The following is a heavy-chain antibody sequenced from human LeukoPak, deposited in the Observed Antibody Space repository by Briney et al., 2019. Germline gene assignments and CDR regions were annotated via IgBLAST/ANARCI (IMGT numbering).Heavy chain of an antibody. V-gene: IGHV6-1*01. D-gene: IGHD3-22*01. CDR3: ARNYYDSSAVRGDAFDI. CDR2: TYYRSKWYN. CDR1: GDSVSSNSAA. Sequence: SQTISLTCAISGDSVSSNSAAWNWIRQSPSRGLEWLGRTYYRSKWYNDYAVAMKSRITINPDTSKNQFALQLNSVTPEDTAGYYCARNYYDSSAVRGDAFDIWGQGTMVTVSS. J-gene: IGHJ3*02.